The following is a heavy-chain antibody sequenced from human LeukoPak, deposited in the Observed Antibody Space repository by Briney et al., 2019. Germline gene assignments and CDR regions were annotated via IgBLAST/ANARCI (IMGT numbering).Heavy chain of an antibody. CDR2: IYSDGGT. CDR1: GFTVSSNY. Sequence: GGSLRLSCAASGFTVSSNYMSWVRQAPGKGLEWVSTIYSDGGTYYTDSVKGRFTISRDNSKNTLYLQMNSLRAEDTAVYYCARGIRGDSSAWKNYFDYWGQGTLVTVSS. V-gene: IGHV3-66*01. D-gene: IGHD3-22*01. J-gene: IGHJ4*02. CDR3: ARGIRGDSSAWKNYFDY.